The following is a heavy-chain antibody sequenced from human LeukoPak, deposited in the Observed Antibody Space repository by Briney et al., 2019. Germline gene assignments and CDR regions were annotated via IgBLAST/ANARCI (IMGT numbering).Heavy chain of an antibody. CDR2: INSDGSST. D-gene: IGHD3-16*01. Sequence: GGSLRLSCAASGFTFSSYWMHWVRQAPGKGLVWVSRINSDGSSTIYVDSVKGRFTISRDNAKNSLYLQMNSLRAEDTAVYYWAKDTPFGGYWGQGTLVTVSS. J-gene: IGHJ4*02. CDR3: AKDTPFGGY. CDR1: GFTFSSYW. V-gene: IGHV3-74*01.